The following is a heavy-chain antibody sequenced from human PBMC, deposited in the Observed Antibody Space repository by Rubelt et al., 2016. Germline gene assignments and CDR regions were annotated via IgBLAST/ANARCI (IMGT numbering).Heavy chain of an antibody. CDR3: AREGGGMDV. J-gene: IGHJ6*02. CDR1: GFTVSSNY. V-gene: IGHV4-59*05. Sequence: VQLVESGGGLVQPGGSLRLSCAASGFTVSSNYMSWVRQAPGKGLEWIGSIYYSGSTYYNPSLKSRVTISVDTSKNQFSLKLSSVTAADTAVYYCAREGGGMDVWGQGTTVTVSS. D-gene: IGHD3-16*01. CDR2: IYYSGST.